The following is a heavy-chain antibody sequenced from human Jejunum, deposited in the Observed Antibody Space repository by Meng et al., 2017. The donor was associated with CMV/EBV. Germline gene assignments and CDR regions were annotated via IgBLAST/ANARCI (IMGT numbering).Heavy chain of an antibody. V-gene: IGHV1-18*01. CDR1: YSFTSYG. Sequence: YSFTSYGISWVRLFPGQGLEWMAWISGYNGKTHIARTLQDRVIVTADTTTTTAYMELRSLRSDDTAVYYCARDGPDYGEYINFDYWGQGTQVTVSS. CDR3: ARDGPDYGEYINFDY. CDR2: ISGYNGKT. D-gene: IGHD4-17*01. J-gene: IGHJ4*02.